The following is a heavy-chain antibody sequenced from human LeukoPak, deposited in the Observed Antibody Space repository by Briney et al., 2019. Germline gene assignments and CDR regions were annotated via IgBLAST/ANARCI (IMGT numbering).Heavy chain of an antibody. CDR1: GGSISTYY. CDR2: INHSGST. CDR3: ASTRARYCSSTSCYTLYYFDY. D-gene: IGHD2-2*02. Sequence: SETLSLTCTVSGGSISTYYWSWIRQPPGKGLEWIGEINHSGSTNYNPSLKSRVTISVDTSKNQFSLKLSSVTAADTAVYYCASTRARYCSSTSCYTLYYFDYWGQGTLVTVSS. J-gene: IGHJ4*02. V-gene: IGHV4-34*01.